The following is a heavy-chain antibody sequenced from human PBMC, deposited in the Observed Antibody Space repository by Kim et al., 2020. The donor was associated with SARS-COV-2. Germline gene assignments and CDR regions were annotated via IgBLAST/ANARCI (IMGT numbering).Heavy chain of an antibody. D-gene: IGHD3-22*01. CDR2: IHHSGST. J-gene: IGHJ4*02. Sequence: SETLSLTCAVSGYSISSGYYWGWIRQPPGKGLEWIGSIHHSGSTYYNPSLKSRVIIYIDTSKNQFSLRLNSVTAADTAVYYCTSKYYYDTSGYYYADWWGQGTLVTVSS. CDR3: TSKYYYDTSGYYYADW. CDR1: GYSISSGYY. V-gene: IGHV4-38-2*01.